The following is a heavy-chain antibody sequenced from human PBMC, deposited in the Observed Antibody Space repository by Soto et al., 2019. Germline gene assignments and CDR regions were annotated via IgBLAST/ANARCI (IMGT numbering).Heavy chain of an antibody. Sequence: PGGSLRLSCAASGFSFSYYRMNWVGEAPWKGLEWVALIIPSATTYYADPVKGRFTISRDNSKNTVYLEMNSLKSDDTAVYYCAKERSGIQGRFDSWGPGTLVTVSS. J-gene: IGHJ4*02. CDR3: AKERSGIQGRFDS. CDR1: GFSFSYYR. CDR2: IIPSATT. D-gene: IGHD3-3*01. V-gene: IGHV3-53*01.